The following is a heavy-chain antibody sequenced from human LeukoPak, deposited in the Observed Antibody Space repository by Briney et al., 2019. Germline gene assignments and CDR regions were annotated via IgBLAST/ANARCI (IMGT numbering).Heavy chain of an antibody. Sequence: ASVKVSCKVSGYTLTELSMHWVRQAPGKGHEWMGGFDPEDGETIYAQKFQGRVTMTEDTSTDTAYMELSSLRSEDTAVYYCAAEAKTYYDFWSGYHHLWDYWGQGTLVTVSS. CDR2: FDPEDGET. D-gene: IGHD3-3*01. V-gene: IGHV1-24*01. J-gene: IGHJ4*02. CDR1: GYTLTELS. CDR3: AAEAKTYYDFWSGYHHLWDY.